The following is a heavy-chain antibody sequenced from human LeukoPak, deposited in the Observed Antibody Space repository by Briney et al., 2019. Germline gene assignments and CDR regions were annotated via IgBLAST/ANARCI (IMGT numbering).Heavy chain of an antibody. D-gene: IGHD5-24*01. CDR1: GYSFSSYG. Sequence: ASVKVSCKASGYSFSSYGISWVREAPGQGLEYMGWISAYNGNTNFGQKVQGRVTMTTDTSTSTAYMELKHLRSDDTAVYYCARGGYKDADGDFDYWGQGTLVTVSS. CDR3: ARGGYKDADGDFDY. CDR2: ISAYNGNT. J-gene: IGHJ4*02. V-gene: IGHV1-18*01.